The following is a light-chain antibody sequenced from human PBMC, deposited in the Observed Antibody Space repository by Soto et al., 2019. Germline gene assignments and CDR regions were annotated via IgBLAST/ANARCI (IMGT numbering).Light chain of an antibody. Sequence: QSVLTQPPSASGTPGQRVTISCSGSSSNIGINTVNWYQQLPGTAPKLLIYSNNQRPSGVTDRFSGSKSGTSASLAISGLQSDDEADYYCAAWDDSLNGVIFGGGTKVTVL. V-gene: IGLV1-44*01. J-gene: IGLJ2*01. CDR1: SSNIGINT. CDR2: SNN. CDR3: AAWDDSLNGVI.